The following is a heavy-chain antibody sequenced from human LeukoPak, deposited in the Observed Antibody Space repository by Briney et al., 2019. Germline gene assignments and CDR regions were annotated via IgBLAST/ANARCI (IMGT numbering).Heavy chain of an antibody. CDR1: GFTFISYV. Sequence: GGSLRLSCAVSGFTFISYVMSWVRHAPEKGLERVSAISGSGGSTYYADSVKGRFTISRDNSKNTLYLQMNSLRAEDTAVYYCARPRHDNGDYVGYWGQGTLVTVSS. CDR3: ARPRHDNGDYVGY. CDR2: ISGSGGST. V-gene: IGHV3-23*01. J-gene: IGHJ4*02. D-gene: IGHD4-17*01.